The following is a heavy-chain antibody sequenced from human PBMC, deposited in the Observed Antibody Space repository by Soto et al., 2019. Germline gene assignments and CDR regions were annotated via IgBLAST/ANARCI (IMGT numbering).Heavy chain of an antibody. CDR2: ISWNSGSI. Sequence: PGGSLRLSCAASGFTFDDYAMHWVRQAPGKGLEWVSGISWNSGSIGYADSVKGRFTISRDNAKNPLYLRMNSLRAEDTALYYCAKDRGRGGAATYDAFDIWGQGTMVTVSS. D-gene: IGHD2-15*01. CDR3: AKDRGRGGAATYDAFDI. J-gene: IGHJ3*02. V-gene: IGHV3-9*01. CDR1: GFTFDDYA.